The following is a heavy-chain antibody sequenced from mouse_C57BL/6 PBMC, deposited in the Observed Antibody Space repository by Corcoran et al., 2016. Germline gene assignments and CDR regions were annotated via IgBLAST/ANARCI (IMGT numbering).Heavy chain of an antibody. D-gene: IGHD2-4*01. J-gene: IGHJ3*01. CDR1: GYSITRGHS. V-gene: IGHV3-6*01. CDR3: ARAAYDYDGAGFAY. Sequence: GQVQESGPGLVRPSQSLSLTCSLTGYSITRGHSCNWIRQFLGNKMEWMGSISYDGSNNYNPSLKKRISHNRDKSKNQFFLKLNSVTTEDTATYYCARAAYDYDGAGFAYWGQGTLVTVSA. CDR2: ISYDGSN.